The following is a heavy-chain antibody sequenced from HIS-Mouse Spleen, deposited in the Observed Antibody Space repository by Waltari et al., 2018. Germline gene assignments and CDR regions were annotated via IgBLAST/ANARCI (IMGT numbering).Heavy chain of an antibody. CDR3: AREIPYSSSWYDWYFDL. V-gene: IGHV4-39*07. CDR1: GGSIRSRSSS. D-gene: IGHD6-13*01. CDR2: IYYSGST. J-gene: IGHJ2*01. Sequence: QLQLQESGPGLVKPSETLSLTCTVSGGSIRSRSSSWVWIRQPPGKGLEWIGSIYYSGSTYYNPSLKSRVTISVDTSKNQFSLKLSSVTAADTAVYYCAREIPYSSSWYDWYFDLWGRGTLVTVSS.